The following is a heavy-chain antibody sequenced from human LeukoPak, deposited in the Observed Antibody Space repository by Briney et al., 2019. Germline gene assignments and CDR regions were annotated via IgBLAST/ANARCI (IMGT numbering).Heavy chain of an antibody. J-gene: IGHJ4*02. V-gene: IGHV3-48*02. Sequence: GVSLRLSCAASGFTFSSYSMNWVRQTPGKGLEWVSYIETSSSVIYYADSVKGRFTISRDNAKNSPYMQMNSLRDEDTAVYYCARNGYSYVSRDYFDYWGQGTLVTVST. CDR2: IETSSSVI. CDR1: GFTFSSYS. D-gene: IGHD5-18*01. CDR3: ARNGYSYVSRDYFDY.